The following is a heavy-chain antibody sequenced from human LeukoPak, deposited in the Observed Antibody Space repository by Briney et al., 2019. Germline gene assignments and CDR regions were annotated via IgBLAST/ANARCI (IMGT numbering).Heavy chain of an antibody. CDR2: ISAYNGNT. CDR1: GYTFTSYG. J-gene: IGHJ5*02. Sequence: ASVKVSCKASGYTFTSYGISWVRQAPGQGLEWMGWISAYNGNTNYAQKLQGRVTMTTDTSTSTAYMELRSLRSDDTAVYYCARLASHDFWSGYPNWFDLWGQGTLVTVSS. V-gene: IGHV1-18*01. D-gene: IGHD3-3*01. CDR3: ARLASHDFWSGYPNWFDL.